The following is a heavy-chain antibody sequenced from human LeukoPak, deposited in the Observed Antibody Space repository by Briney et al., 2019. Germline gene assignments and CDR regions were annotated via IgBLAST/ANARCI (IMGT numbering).Heavy chain of an antibody. CDR2: IYSGGDT. D-gene: IGHD3-10*02. CDR1: GITVSGSY. J-gene: IGHJ4*02. V-gene: IGHV3-53*01. CDR3: ARAYNYVFDY. Sequence: PGGSLRLSCAASGITVSGSYMTWVRQAPGKGLEWVSYIYSGGDTPYADSVKGRFTISRDNSKNTLYLQMNSLRAEDTAVYYCARAYNYVFDYWGQGTLVTVSS.